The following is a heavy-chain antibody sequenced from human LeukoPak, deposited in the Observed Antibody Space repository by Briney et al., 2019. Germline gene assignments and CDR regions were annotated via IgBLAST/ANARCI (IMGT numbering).Heavy chain of an antibody. Sequence: GRSLRLSCAASGFTFSSYGMHWVRQAPGKGLEWVAVISHDGSNKYYADSVKGRFTISRDNSKNTLYLQMNSLRAEDTAVYYCAKGPYCSGGSCYPGHIDYWGQGTLVTVSP. CDR1: GFTFSSYG. J-gene: IGHJ4*02. D-gene: IGHD2-15*01. CDR2: ISHDGSNK. CDR3: AKGPYCSGGSCYPGHIDY. V-gene: IGHV3-30*18.